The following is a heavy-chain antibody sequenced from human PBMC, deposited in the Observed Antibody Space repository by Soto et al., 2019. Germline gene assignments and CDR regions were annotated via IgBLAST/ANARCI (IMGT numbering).Heavy chain of an antibody. D-gene: IGHD6-6*01. CDR1: GGTFSSYA. Sequence: QVQLVQSGAEVKKPGSSVKVSCKASGGTFSSYAISWVRQAPGQGLEWMGGIIPIFGTANYAQKFQGRVTITAAESASTAYREASSLRSEDTAVYYCARYLAEYSSWSDENWFDPWGQGTLVTVSS. V-gene: IGHV1-69*01. CDR3: ARYLAEYSSWSDENWFDP. CDR2: IIPIFGTA. J-gene: IGHJ5*02.